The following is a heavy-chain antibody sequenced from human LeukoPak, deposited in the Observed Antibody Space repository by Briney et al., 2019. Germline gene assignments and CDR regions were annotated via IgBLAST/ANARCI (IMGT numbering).Heavy chain of an antibody. D-gene: IGHD6-19*01. CDR2: ISGSGSGT. V-gene: IGHV3-23*01. CDR1: GFAISSYA. CDR3: AKGGSASYVRYYFDD. J-gene: IGHJ4*02. Sequence: GGSLRLSCAASGFAISSYAMTWVRQAPGKGLEWVSTISGSGSGTYYADSVKGRFTISRDNSKNTLYLQMNSLRAEDTAVYYCAKGGSASYVRYYFDDWGQGTLVTVSS.